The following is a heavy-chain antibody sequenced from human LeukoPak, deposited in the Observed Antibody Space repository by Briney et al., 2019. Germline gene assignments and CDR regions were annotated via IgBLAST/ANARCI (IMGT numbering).Heavy chain of an antibody. V-gene: IGHV3-66*01. D-gene: IGHD4-23*01. CDR1: GFTVSNNF. CDR3: ARDFYGGNSFDY. CDR2: LYSTGNT. J-gene: IGHJ4*02. Sequence: PGGSLRLPCAASGFTVSNNFMSWVRQAPGKGLEWVSVLYSTGNTYYADSVKGRFTSSRDNSKNTLYLQMNSLRAEDTAVYYCARDFYGGNSFDYWGQGTLVTVSS.